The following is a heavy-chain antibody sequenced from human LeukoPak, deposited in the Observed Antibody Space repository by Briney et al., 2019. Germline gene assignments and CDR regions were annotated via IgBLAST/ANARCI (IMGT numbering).Heavy chain of an antibody. Sequence: GRSLRLSCAASGFTFSSYGMHWVRQAPGKGLEWVAVISYDGSNKYYADSVKGRFTISRDNSKNTLYLQMNSLRAEDTAVYYCAKETKIAVAGTNWFDLWGQGTLVTVYS. V-gene: IGHV3-30*18. CDR1: GFTFSSYG. CDR3: AKETKIAVAGTNWFDL. J-gene: IGHJ5*02. CDR2: ISYDGSNK. D-gene: IGHD6-19*01.